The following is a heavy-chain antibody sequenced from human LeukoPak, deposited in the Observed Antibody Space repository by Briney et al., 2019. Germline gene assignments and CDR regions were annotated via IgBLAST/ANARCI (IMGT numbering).Heavy chain of an antibody. CDR1: GFTFSSYG. V-gene: IGHV3-30*03. J-gene: IGHJ4*02. D-gene: IGHD1-26*01. CDR3: ACLWYSGSRDY. Sequence: PGGSLRLSCAASGFTFSSYGMHWVRQAPGKGLEWVAVISYDGGNKYYADSVKGRFTISRDNSKNTLYLQMNSLRAEDTAVYYCACLWYSGSRDYWGQGTLVTVSS. CDR2: ISYDGGNK.